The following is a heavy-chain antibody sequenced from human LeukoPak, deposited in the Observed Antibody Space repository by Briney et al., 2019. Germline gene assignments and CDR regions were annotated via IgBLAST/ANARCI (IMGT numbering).Heavy chain of an antibody. J-gene: IGHJ5*02. CDR3: AREVASAAVGTLGFDP. V-gene: IGHV3-23*01. CDR2: ISASGGNT. D-gene: IGHD6-13*01. Sequence: RSGGSLRLSCAASGFTFSSYAMSWVRQAPGKGLEWVSAISASGGNTYYADFVKGRFTISRDNSKNTLYLQMNSLRAEDTALYYCAREVASAAVGTLGFDPWGQGTLVTVSS. CDR1: GFTFSSYA.